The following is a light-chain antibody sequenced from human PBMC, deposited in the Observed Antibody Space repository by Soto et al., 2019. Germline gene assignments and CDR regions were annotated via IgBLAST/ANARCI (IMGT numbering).Light chain of an antibody. CDR1: QNVANY. CDR2: ESS. V-gene: IGKV3-11*01. Sequence: DNVLPQCPAPVPLSLGKKRNLFCRASQNVANYLDWYQQKPGQAPRLLIYESSNRATGIAARVSGRGSGTDCTLTISILEPEDFAVHFCQQRSNWPQMFGQGTKVDIK. J-gene: IGKJ1*01. CDR3: QQRSNWPQM.